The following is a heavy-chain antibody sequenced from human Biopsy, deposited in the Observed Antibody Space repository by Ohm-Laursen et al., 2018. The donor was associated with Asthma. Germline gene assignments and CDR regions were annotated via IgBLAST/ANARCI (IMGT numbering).Heavy chain of an antibody. V-gene: IGHV3-11*01. J-gene: IGHJ6*02. CDR1: GFSFSDYY. Sequence: GSLRLSCTASGFSFSDYYMTWIRQAPGKGLEWVSSISSSGSTTYPAESVKGRFTISSDNAQKSLFLQMGSLRAEDTAIYYCARVFESSEWGPFYHFGLDVWGQGTTVAVSS. CDR3: ARVFESSEWGPFYHFGLDV. CDR2: ISSSGSTT. D-gene: IGHD6-25*01.